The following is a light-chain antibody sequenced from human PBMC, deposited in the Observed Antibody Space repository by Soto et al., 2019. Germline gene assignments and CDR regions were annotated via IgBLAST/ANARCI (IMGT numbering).Light chain of an antibody. V-gene: IGKV1-5*03. Sequence: DIPMTQSPATLSASVGDRVTITCRASQSISTWLAWYQQKPGKAPKLLIYWASSLESGVPSRFSGSGSGTEFTLTISSLQPDDVATYYCQHYTTYSGTFGPGTKVDIK. CDR2: WAS. CDR3: QHYTTYSGT. CDR1: QSISTW. J-gene: IGKJ3*01.